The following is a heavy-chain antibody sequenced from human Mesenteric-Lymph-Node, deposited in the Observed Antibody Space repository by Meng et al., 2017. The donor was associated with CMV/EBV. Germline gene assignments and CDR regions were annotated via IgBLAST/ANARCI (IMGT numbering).Heavy chain of an antibody. J-gene: IGHJ4*02. D-gene: IGHD4-23*01. CDR1: GDSINSYY. CDR3: ALDYGGNRHFDY. V-gene: IGHV4-59*01. CDR2: IYYRGST. Sequence: SETLSLTCTVSGDSINSYYWSWIRQPPGRGLEWIGYIYYRGSTNYNPSLKSRVTISADTSKSQFSLKLTSVTAADTAVYYCALDYGGNRHFDYWGQGTLVTVSS.